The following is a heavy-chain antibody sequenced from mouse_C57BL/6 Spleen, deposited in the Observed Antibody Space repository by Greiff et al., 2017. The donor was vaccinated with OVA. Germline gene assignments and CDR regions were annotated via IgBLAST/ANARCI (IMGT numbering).Heavy chain of an antibody. CDR3: TREATDVRLFAY. D-gene: IGHD3-2*02. CDR1: GYTFTDYE. V-gene: IGHV1-15*01. J-gene: IGHJ3*01. CDR2: IDPETGGT. Sequence: VQLQQSGAELVRPGASVTLSCKASGYTFTDYEMHWVKQTPVHGLEWIGAIDPETGGTAYNQKFKGKAILTADKSSSTAYMELRSLTSEDSAVYYWTREATDVRLFAYWGQGTLVTVSA.